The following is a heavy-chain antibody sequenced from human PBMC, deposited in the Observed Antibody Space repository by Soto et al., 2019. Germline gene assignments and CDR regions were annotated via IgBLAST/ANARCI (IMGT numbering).Heavy chain of an antibody. D-gene: IGHD6-13*01. CDR2: ISFSSGTI. CDR1: GFTFSTYS. V-gene: IGHV3-48*02. Sequence: GGSLRLSCAASGFTFSTYSMNWVRQAPGKGLEWIAYISFSSGTIFYADSVKGRFTISRDNAKNSLYLQMNSLRDEDTSVYYCARDNGIAGSFDPWGQGTLVTVSS. J-gene: IGHJ5*02. CDR3: ARDNGIAGSFDP.